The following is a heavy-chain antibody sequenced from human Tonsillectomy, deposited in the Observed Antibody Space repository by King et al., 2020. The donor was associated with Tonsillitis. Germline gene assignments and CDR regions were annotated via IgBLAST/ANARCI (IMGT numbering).Heavy chain of an antibody. CDR1: GFTFSKYA. V-gene: IGHV3-30*01. D-gene: IGHD3-9*01. Sequence: VQLVESGGGVVQPGRSLRLSCAASGFTFSKYAMHWVRQAPGKGLEWVAVISYDGSNKYYADSVKGRFTISRDNSKNTLYVQMNSLRAVDTAVYYCTREFRKDILTDEMFFDYWGQGTLVTVSS. J-gene: IGHJ4*02. CDR2: ISYDGSNK. CDR3: TREFRKDILTDEMFFDY.